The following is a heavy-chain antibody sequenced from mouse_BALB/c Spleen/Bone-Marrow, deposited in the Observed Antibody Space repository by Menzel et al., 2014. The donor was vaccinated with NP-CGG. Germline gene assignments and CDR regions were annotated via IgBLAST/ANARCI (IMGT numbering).Heavy chain of an antibody. V-gene: IGHV2-6-4*01. D-gene: IGHD2-10*02. CDR1: GFSLSRYS. CDR2: TWGGGST. Sequence: VQLQQSGPGLVAPSQSLSITCTVSGFSLSRYSVHWVRQPPGKGLEWLGMTWGGGSTDYNSALKSRLSISKDNSKSQVFLKMNSLQTDDTAMYYCARYPYGNAMDYWGQGTSVTVSS. CDR3: ARYPYGNAMDY. J-gene: IGHJ4*01.